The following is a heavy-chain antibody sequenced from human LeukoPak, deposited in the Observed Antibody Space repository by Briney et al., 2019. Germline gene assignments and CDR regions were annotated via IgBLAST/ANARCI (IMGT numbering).Heavy chain of an antibody. D-gene: IGHD2-2*02. CDR2: ISYDGSNK. Sequence: GGSLRLSCAVSGFTFSSYAMHWVREAPSKGLRWVAVISYDGSNKYYADSVKGRFTISRDNSNNTLYLQMNSLRAEDTAVYYCAREDCSSTSCYKTPDYYGMDVWGQGTTVTVSS. CDR1: GFTFSSYA. J-gene: IGHJ6*02. V-gene: IGHV3-30-3*01. CDR3: AREDCSSTSCYKTPDYYGMDV.